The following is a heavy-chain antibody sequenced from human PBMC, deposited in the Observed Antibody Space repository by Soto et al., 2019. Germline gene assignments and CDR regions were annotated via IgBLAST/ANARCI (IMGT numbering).Heavy chain of an antibody. CDR3: ARVLVVVVPAATRKLYFDY. J-gene: IGHJ4*02. D-gene: IGHD2-2*01. CDR1: GYTFTSYA. CDR2: INAGNGNT. Sequence: ASVKVSCKASGYTFTSYAMHWVRQAPGQRLEWMGWINAGNGNTKYSRKFQGRVTITRDTSASTAYMELSSLRSEDTAVYYCARVLVVVVPAATRKLYFDYWGQGTLVTAPQ. V-gene: IGHV1-3*01.